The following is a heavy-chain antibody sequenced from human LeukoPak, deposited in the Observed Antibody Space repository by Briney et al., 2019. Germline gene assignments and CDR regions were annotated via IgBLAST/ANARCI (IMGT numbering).Heavy chain of an antibody. V-gene: IGHV3-23*01. J-gene: IGHJ3*02. CDR1: GFTFSSYA. CDR3: ARDQYCSSTSCRWDHAFDI. Sequence: GGSLRLSCAASGFTFSSYAMSWVRQAPGKGLEWVSAISGSGGSTYYADSVKGRFTISRDNAKNSLYLQMNSLRAEDTAVYYCARDQYCSSTSCRWDHAFDIWGQGTMVTVSS. D-gene: IGHD2-2*01. CDR2: ISGSGGST.